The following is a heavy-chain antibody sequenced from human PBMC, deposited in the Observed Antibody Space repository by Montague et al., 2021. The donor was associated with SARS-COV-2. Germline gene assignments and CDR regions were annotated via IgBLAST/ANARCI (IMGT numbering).Heavy chain of an antibody. D-gene: IGHD3-22*01. CDR3: ARATRSLVVLTWSDP. Sequence: TLSLTCTVSGGSISSGGYYWSWIRQHPGKGLEWIGYIYYSGSTYYNPSLKSRVTISVDTSKNQFSLKLSSVTAADTAVYYCARATRSLVVLTWSDPWGQGTLVTVSS. CDR2: IYYSGST. V-gene: IGHV4-31*03. CDR1: GGSISSGGYY. J-gene: IGHJ5*02.